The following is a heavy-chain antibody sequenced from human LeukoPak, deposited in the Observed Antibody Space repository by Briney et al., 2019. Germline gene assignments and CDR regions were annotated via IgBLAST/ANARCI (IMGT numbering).Heavy chain of an antibody. J-gene: IGHJ4*02. CDR3: ARILGGDSPSLSDY. CDR1: GFTFSSYN. D-gene: IGHD4-17*01. Sequence: GGSLRLSCAASGFTFSSYNMNWVRQAPGKGLEWVSSISSSGTYIYHADSVKGRFTISRDNAKNSLFLQMNSLRAEDTAVYYCARILGGDSPSLSDYWGQGTLVTVSS. CDR2: ISSSGTYI. V-gene: IGHV3-21*01.